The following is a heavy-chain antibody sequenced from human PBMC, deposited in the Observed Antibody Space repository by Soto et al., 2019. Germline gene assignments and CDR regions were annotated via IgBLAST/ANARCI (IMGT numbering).Heavy chain of an antibody. CDR1: GFTFDDYV. J-gene: IGHJ1*01. D-gene: IGHD1-26*01. Sequence: PGGSLRLSCAASGFTFDDYVMHWVRRAPGKGLEWVSGISSNSGSIDYADSVKGRFTISRDNAKNSLYLQMNSLRAEDTALYYCAKDAERKGAEHHHHCAQGTLVTVSS. V-gene: IGHV3-9*01. CDR2: ISSNSGSI. CDR3: AKDAERKGAEHHHH.